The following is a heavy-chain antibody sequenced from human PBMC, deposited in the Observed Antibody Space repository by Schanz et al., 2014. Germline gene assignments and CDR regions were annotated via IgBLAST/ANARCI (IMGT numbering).Heavy chain of an antibody. D-gene: IGHD2-21*02. CDR3: ARPSDSSWYMDV. V-gene: IGHV3-33*08. CDR1: GFNFSNYD. Sequence: VKLLESGGHLVQPGGSLRLSCAASGFNFSNYDIHWVRQAPGKGLEWVALIYYNGTNKYYADSVKGRFTISRDNAKNSLYLQMNSLRAEDTAVYYCARPSDSSWYMDVWGKGTTVTVSS. CDR2: IYYNGTNK. J-gene: IGHJ6*03.